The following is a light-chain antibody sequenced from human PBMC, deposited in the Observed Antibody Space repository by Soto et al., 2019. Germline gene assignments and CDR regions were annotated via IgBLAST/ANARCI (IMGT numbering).Light chain of an antibody. CDR1: SSDIGTYDH. J-gene: IGLJ1*01. Sequence: LTQPASVSGSPGQSITISCSGTSSDIGTYDHVAWFQQFPGKTPKLVIYSVSDRPSGVSYRFSGSKSGNTASLTISGLQADEEADYYCTSYTASRSYVFGTGTKVTVL. CDR3: TSYTASRSYV. CDR2: SVS. V-gene: IGLV2-14*01.